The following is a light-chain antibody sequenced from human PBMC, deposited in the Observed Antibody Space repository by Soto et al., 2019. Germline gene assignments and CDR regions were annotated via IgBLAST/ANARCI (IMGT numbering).Light chain of an antibody. CDR2: NNN. Sequence: QSVLTQPPSASGTPGQRVTISCSGSSSNIGSNPVNWYQHLPGTAPKLLIYNNNQRPSGVPDRFSDSKSGTSASLAISGLQSEDEAVYYCAAWDDSLNGVVFGGGTKLTVL. CDR1: SSNIGSNP. J-gene: IGLJ2*01. V-gene: IGLV1-44*01. CDR3: AAWDDSLNGVV.